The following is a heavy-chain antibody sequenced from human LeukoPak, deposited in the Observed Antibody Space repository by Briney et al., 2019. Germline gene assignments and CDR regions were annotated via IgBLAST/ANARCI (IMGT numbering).Heavy chain of an antibody. CDR1: GLTFTGYG. Sequence: GGSLRLSCAVSGLTFTGYGVNWIRQAPGKGLEWVSGTSGTGDITYYADSVKGRFTISRDNFKDTLYLQMNTLGAEDTTVYYCARDEAWLRFLYWGQGTLVTVSS. J-gene: IGHJ4*02. V-gene: IGHV3-23*01. CDR3: ARDEAWLRFLY. D-gene: IGHD5-12*01. CDR2: TSGTGDIT.